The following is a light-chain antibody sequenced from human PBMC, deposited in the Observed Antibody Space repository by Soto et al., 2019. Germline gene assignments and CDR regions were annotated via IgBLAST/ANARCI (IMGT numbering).Light chain of an antibody. CDR2: RNH. J-gene: IGLJ3*02. CDR3: AAWADSLSAVV. Sequence: QSVLTQSHSASGTPGQGVTISCSGSSSNIGSNNVYWYHQFPGTAPRLLIYRNHQRPSGVPDRFSGSESGSTASLAISGLRSEDEGDYYCAAWADSLSAVVFGGGTKLTVL. CDR1: SSNIGSNN. V-gene: IGLV1-47*01.